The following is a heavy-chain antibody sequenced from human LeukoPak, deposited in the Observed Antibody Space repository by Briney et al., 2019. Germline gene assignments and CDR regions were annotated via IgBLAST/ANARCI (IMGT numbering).Heavy chain of an antibody. CDR2: INHSGST. CDR1: GGSFSGYY. CDR3: AREMYDSAGYRVSYFDY. V-gene: IGHV4-34*01. D-gene: IGHD3-22*01. Sequence: SETLSLTGAVYGGSFSGYYWSWIRQLPGKGLEWIGEINHSGSTNYNPSLKSRVTISVDTSKNQFSLKLSSVTAADTAVYYCAREMYDSAGYRVSYFDYWGQGILVTVSS. J-gene: IGHJ4*02.